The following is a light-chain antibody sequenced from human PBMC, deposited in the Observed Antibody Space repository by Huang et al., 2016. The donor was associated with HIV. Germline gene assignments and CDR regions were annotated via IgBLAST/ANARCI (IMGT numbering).Light chain of an antibody. CDR3: QQYGGSPRYT. CDR1: ERISSNH. J-gene: IGKJ2*01. V-gene: IGKV3-20*01. CDR2: GAS. Sequence: EIVLTQSPGTLSLSPGERVTLSCRARERISSNHVAGYQHKSGQAPRLLIYGASTRATGIADRFSGSVSGTDFTLSISRLEPEDFAVYYCQQYGGSPRYTFGQGTKLEI.